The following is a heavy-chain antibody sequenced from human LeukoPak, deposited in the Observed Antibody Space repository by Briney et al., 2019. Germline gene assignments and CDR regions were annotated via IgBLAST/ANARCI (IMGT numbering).Heavy chain of an antibody. CDR3: AKGTNDFWSGYYRG. J-gene: IGHJ4*02. CDR2: ISETSSYT. V-gene: IGHV3-21*06. D-gene: IGHD3-3*01. CDR1: TFIFSGYS. Sequence: GGSLRLSCAASTFIFSGYSMNWVRQAPGKGLEWVSYISETSSYTYYADSVKGRFTISRDNAKNSLYLQMNSLRADDTAIYYCAKGTNDFWSGYYRGWGQGTLVTVSS.